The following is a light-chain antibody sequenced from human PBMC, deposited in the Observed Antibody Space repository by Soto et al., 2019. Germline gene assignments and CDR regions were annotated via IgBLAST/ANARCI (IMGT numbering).Light chain of an antibody. Sequence: EIVLTQSPGTLSLSPGERATLSCRASQSVSSNFLAWYQQKPGQAPRLLIFGASSRATGIPDRFSGSGSGTDFTLTISRLAPEDFAVYYCQQCGSSPPWTFGQGTKVEIK. CDR1: QSVSSNF. V-gene: IGKV3-20*01. CDR2: GAS. J-gene: IGKJ1*01. CDR3: QQCGSSPPWT.